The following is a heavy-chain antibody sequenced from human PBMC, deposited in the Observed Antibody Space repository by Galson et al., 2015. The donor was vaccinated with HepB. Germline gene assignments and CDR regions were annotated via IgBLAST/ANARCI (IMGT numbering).Heavy chain of an antibody. CDR2: IGGSGNTM. Sequence: SLRLSCAASGFTFNVFSMSWVRQAPGKGLEWVSYIGGSGNTMYYADSVKGRFTISRDNARRSLYLHMNSLRDEDTAIYYCARDRDTSGWYDSWGQGALVTVSS. V-gene: IGHV3-48*02. J-gene: IGHJ5*01. D-gene: IGHD6-19*01. CDR3: ARDRDTSGWYDS. CDR1: GFTFNVFS.